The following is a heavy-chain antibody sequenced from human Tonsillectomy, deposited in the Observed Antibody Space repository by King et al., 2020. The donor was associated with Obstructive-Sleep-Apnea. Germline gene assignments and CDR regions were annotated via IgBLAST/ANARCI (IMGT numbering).Heavy chain of an antibody. V-gene: IGHV4-4*07. D-gene: IGHD2-2*01. CDR2: IHTSGST. CDR1: GGSISSYY. J-gene: IGHJ3*02. CDR3: ARVTCSSASCPRKDAFDI. Sequence: VQLQESGPGLVKPSETLSLTCTVSGGSISSYYWNWIRQAAGKGLEWIGRIHTSGSTSFNPSLKSRVTMSLDTSKNQFSLNVTSVTAADTAVYFCARVTCSSASCPRKDAFDIWGQGTMVTVSS.